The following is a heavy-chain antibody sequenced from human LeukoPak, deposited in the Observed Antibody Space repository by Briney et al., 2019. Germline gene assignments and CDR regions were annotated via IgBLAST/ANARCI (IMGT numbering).Heavy chain of an antibody. CDR2: IYYSGST. V-gene: IGHV4-59*01. CDR1: GGSISSYY. J-gene: IGHJ6*02. CDR3: ARRGYCSGGSCYNSYYYYYGMDV. Sequence: SETLSLTCTVSGGSISSYYWSWIRQPPGKGLEWIGYIYYSGSTNYNPSLKSRVTISVDTSKNQFSLKLSSVTAADTAVYYCARRGYCSGGSCYNSYYYYYGMDVWGQGTTVTVSS. D-gene: IGHD2-15*01.